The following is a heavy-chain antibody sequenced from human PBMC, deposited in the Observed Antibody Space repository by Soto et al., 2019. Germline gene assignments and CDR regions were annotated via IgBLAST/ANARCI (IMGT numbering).Heavy chain of an antibody. CDR1: GYIFISYG. CDR3: ARQDWNYNWFDP. V-gene: IGHV1-18*01. CDR2: ISAHNGNT. D-gene: IGHD1-7*01. J-gene: IGHJ5*02. Sequence: QVQLVQSGAEVKKPGASVKVSCKASGYIFISYGISWVRQAPGQGLEWMGWISAHNGNTNYAQTLQGRVTMTPDTSTSTAYMEVRSRRSDDTAVYYCARQDWNYNWFDPWGQGTLVTVSS.